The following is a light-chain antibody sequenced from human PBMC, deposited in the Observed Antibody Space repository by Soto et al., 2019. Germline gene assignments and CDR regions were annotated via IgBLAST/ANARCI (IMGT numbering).Light chain of an antibody. CDR1: QSVSSN. CDR3: QQANSFPLT. Sequence: EIVMTQSPATLTVSPGERATLSCRASQSVSSNLAWYQQKPGQAPRLLIYGASTRATGIPARFSGSGSGTEFTLTICSPLSEDFATYYCQQANSFPLTFGGGTKVDIK. J-gene: IGKJ4*01. V-gene: IGKV3-15*01. CDR2: GAS.